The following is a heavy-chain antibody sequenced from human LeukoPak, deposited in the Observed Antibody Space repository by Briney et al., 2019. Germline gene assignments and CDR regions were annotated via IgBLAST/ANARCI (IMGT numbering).Heavy chain of an antibody. D-gene: IGHD5-18*01. V-gene: IGHV3-30*04. J-gene: IGHJ6*02. CDR3: AKDRRYSYGSSGFYYYYGMDV. Sequence: GGSLRLSCAASGFTFSSFAMHWVRQAPGKGLEWVAVISYDGSNKYDEDSVKGRFTISRDNSKNTLYLQMNSLRAEDAAVYYCAKDRRYSYGSSGFYYYYGMDVWGQGTTVTVSS. CDR2: ISYDGSNK. CDR1: GFTFSSFA.